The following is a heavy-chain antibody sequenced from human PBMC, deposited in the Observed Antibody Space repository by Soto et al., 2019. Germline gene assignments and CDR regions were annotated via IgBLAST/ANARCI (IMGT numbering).Heavy chain of an antibody. V-gene: IGHV3-74*01. Sequence: LRLSCAASGFTFSSYWMHWVRQAPGKGLVWVSRINSDGSSTSYADSVKGRFTISRDNAKNTLYLQMNSLRAEDTAVYYCARVPYYYDSSGYSYWFDPCGQGTLVTVSS. J-gene: IGHJ5*02. CDR3: ARVPYYYDSSGYSYWFDP. CDR2: INSDGSST. CDR1: GFTFSSYW. D-gene: IGHD3-22*01.